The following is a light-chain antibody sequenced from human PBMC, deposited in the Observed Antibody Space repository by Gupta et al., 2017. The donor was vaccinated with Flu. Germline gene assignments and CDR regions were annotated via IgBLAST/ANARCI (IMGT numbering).Light chain of an antibody. J-gene: IGLJ3*02. V-gene: IGLV3-21*02. CDR2: GDY. CDR3: QVWDSSSGRV. Sequence: GCNNIEGKGVHGYQQMSGLAPVMVVHGDYVRPPGFPERLSGSKSGNTATLTLSRVEAGDEADYDCQVWDSSSGRVFGGGTKLTVL. CDR1: NIEGKG.